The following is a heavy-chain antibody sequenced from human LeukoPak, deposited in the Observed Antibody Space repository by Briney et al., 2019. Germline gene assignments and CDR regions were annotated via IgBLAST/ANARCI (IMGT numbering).Heavy chain of an antibody. J-gene: IGHJ4*02. CDR1: GFTFDDYA. CDR3: AKDFYSSSWYYSDY. D-gene: IGHD6-13*01. CDR2: ISWNSGSI. V-gene: IGHV3-9*03. Sequence: GRSLRLSCAASGFTFDDYAMHWVRHAPGKGLEWVSGISWNSGSIGYADSVKGRFTISRDNAKNSLYLQMNSLRAEDMALYYCAKDFYSSSWYYSDYWGQGTLVTVSS.